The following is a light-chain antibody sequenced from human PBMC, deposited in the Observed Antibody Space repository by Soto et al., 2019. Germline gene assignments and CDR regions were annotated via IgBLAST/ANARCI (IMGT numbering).Light chain of an antibody. J-gene: IGLJ2*01. CDR3: QSYERRLSGVV. CDR1: SSNIGAGYD. V-gene: IGLV1-40*01. CDR2: GNS. Sequence: QSVLTQPPSVSGAPGQRVTISCTGSSSNIGAGYDVHWYQQLPGTAPKLLIYGNSNRPSGVPDRFSGSKSGTSASLAITGLQAEDEADYYRQSYERRLSGVVFRGGTKLTV.